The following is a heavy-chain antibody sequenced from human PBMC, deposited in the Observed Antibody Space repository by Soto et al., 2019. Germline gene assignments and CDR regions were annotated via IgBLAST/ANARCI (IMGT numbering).Heavy chain of an antibody. V-gene: IGHV3-23*01. J-gene: IGHJ4*02. CDR2: ISGSGGST. D-gene: IGHD5-18*01. CDR3: AKDGHSYGSPFDY. Sequence: GSLRLFCSASGFNFSRYAMSWVRQAPGKGLEWVSAISGSGGSTYYADSVKGRFTISRDNSKNTLYLQMNSLRAEDTAVYYCAKDGHSYGSPFDYWGQGTLVTVSS. CDR1: GFNFSRYA.